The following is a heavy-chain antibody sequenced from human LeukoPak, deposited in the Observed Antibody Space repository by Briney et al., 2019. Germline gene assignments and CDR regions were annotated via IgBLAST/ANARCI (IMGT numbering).Heavy chain of an antibody. V-gene: IGHV4-59*12. CDR3: ARDGPSEWSRDYHFDY. Sequence: SETLSLTCTVSGGSISSYYWSWIRQPPGKGLEWIGYIYYSGSTNYNPSLKSRVTISVDTSKNQFSLKLSSVTAADTAVYYCARDGPSEWSRDYHFDYWGQGTLVTVSS. CDR1: GGSISSYY. J-gene: IGHJ4*02. D-gene: IGHD3-3*01. CDR2: IYYSGST.